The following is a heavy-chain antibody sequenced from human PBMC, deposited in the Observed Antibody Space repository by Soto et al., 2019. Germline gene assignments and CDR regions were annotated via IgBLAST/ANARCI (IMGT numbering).Heavy chain of an antibody. CDR1: GGTFSSYA. CDR2: IIPIFGTA. CDR3: ARGQVGVDYKFDH. Sequence: QVQLVQSGAEVKKPGSSVKVSCKASGGTFSSYAISWVRQAPGRGLEWMGGIIPIFGTANYAQKFQGRVTITADKSASTAYIELSILRCEDTAVYYCARGQVGVDYKFDHWGQGTLVTVSS. D-gene: IGHD1-26*01. J-gene: IGHJ4*02. V-gene: IGHV1-69*06.